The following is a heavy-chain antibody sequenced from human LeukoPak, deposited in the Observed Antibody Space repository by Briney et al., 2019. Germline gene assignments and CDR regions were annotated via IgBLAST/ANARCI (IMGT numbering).Heavy chain of an antibody. V-gene: IGHV4-59*01. CDR3: ARAGGSGSHDY. D-gene: IGHD3-10*01. CDR1: GGSISSYY. CDR2: IYYSGST. J-gene: IGHJ4*02. Sequence: PSETLSLTCTVSGGSISSYYWSWIRQPPGKGLEWIGYIYYSGSTNYNPSLKSRVTISVDTSKNQFSLKLSSVTAADTAMYYCARAGGSGSHDYWGQGTLVTVSS.